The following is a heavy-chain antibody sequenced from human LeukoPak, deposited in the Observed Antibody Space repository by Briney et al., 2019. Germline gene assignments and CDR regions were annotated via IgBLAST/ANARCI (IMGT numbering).Heavy chain of an antibody. D-gene: IGHD5-18*01. CDR2: INHSGST. Sequence: PSETLSLTCAVYGGSFSGYYWSWIRQPPGKGPEWIGEINHSGSTNYNPSLKSRVTISVDTSKNQFSLKLSSVTAADTAVYYCARGLGLWPYYYYGMDVWGQGTTVTVSS. V-gene: IGHV4-34*01. J-gene: IGHJ6*02. CDR1: GGSFSGYY. CDR3: ARGLGLWPYYYYGMDV.